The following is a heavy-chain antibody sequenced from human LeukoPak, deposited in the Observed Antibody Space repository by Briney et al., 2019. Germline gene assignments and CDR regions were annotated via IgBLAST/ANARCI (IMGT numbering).Heavy chain of an antibody. Sequence: PSETLSLTCAVHGGSFCGYYWSSIRQPPGKGLEWIGEINHSGSTNYTPSLKSRVTISVDTSKNQFSLKLSSVTAADTAVYYCARLHLVSSGWYPMADSWGQGTLVTVSS. V-gene: IGHV4-34*01. J-gene: IGHJ4*02. CDR2: INHSGST. CDR1: GGSFCGYY. CDR3: ARLHLVSSGWYPMADS. D-gene: IGHD6-19*01.